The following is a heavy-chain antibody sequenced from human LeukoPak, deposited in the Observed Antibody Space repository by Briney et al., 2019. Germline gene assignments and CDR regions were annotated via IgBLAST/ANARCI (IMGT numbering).Heavy chain of an antibody. CDR3: ARVRGSNYRPRYFDY. D-gene: IGHD5-24*01. Sequence: SETLSLTCTVSGGSISSGGYYWSWIRQHPGKGLEWIGYIYYSGSTYYNPSLKSRVTISVDTSKNQFSLKLSSVTAADTAVYYCARVRGSNYRPRYFDYWGQGTLVTVSS. CDR2: IYYSGST. V-gene: IGHV4-31*03. J-gene: IGHJ4*02. CDR1: GGSISSGGYY.